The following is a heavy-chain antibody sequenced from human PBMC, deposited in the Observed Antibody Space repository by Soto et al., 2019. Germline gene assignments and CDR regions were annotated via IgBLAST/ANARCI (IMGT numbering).Heavy chain of an antibody. J-gene: IGHJ6*02. CDR2: IYRGDST. Sequence: DVQVVESGGGLIQPGGSLRLSCAASGFTVSNNYMRWVRQGPGKGLEWVSTIYRGDSTYYADSVKGRFTISRDNSKNTLYRLMNSLRTEDTAVYYCGRYYDYSGGTSGGMDVWGQGTTVTVS. CDR1: GFTVSNNY. D-gene: IGHD3-22*01. V-gene: IGHV3-53*01. CDR3: GRYYDYSGGTSGGMDV.